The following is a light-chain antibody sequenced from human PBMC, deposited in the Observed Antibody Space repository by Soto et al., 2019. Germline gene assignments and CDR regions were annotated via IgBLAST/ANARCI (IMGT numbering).Light chain of an antibody. Sequence: ALTQPPSASGSPGQSVTISCTGTSSDVGGYNYVSWYQQHPGKAPKLMIYEVTKRPSGVPDRFSGSKSGNTASLTVSGLQGEDEADYYCSSYAGNNNLVFGGGTKLTVL. J-gene: IGLJ3*02. V-gene: IGLV2-8*01. CDR2: EVT. CDR3: SSYAGNNNLV. CDR1: SSDVGGYNY.